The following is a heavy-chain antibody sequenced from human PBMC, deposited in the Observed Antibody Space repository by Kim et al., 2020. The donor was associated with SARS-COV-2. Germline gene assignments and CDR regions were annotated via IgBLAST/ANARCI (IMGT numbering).Heavy chain of an antibody. Sequence: ASVKVSCKASGYTFTSYDINWVRQATGQGLEWMGWMNPNSGNTGYAQKFQGRVTMTRNTSISTDYMELSSLRSEDTAVYYCARGTPPLRNTIFGVVNYYYYGMDVWGQGTTVTVSS. CDR3: ARGTPPLRNTIFGVVNYYYYGMDV. J-gene: IGHJ6*02. CDR1: GYTFTSYD. D-gene: IGHD3-3*01. CDR2: MNPNSGNT. V-gene: IGHV1-8*01.